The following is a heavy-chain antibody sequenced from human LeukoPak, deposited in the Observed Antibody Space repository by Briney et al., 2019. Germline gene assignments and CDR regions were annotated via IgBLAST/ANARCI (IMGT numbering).Heavy chain of an antibody. CDR1: GGSINRSSYY. D-gene: IGHD1-26*01. CDR2: VYYDGNT. CDR3: TKDSGHHRTDC. J-gene: IGHJ4*02. Sequence: SETLSLTCSVSGGSINRSSYYWGWIRQAPGKGLEWIGSVYYDGNTYYNPNPSLEIRATVSMDTSRNQFSLKLRSVTAADTAVYYCTKDSGHHRTDCWGQGTLVTVSS. V-gene: IGHV4-39*02.